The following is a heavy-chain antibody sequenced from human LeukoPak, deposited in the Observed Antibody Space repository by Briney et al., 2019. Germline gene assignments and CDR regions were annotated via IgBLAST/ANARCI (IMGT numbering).Heavy chain of an antibody. J-gene: IGHJ6*03. CDR2: MNPNSGNT. V-gene: IGHV1-8*03. CDR1: GYTFTSHD. CDR3: ARGRVYYYHMDV. Sequence: VKVSCKASGYTFTSHDINWVRQATGQGLEWMGWMNPNSGNTGYAQKFQGRVTITRNTSISTAYMELSSLRSEDTAVYYCARGRVYYYHMDVWGKGTTVTVSS.